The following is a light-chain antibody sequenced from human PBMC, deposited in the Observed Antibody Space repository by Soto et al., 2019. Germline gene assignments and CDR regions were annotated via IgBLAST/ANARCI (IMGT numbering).Light chain of an antibody. Sequence: EIVLTQSPGTLSLSPGERATLSCRAIQRVDSSFLGWYQQKPGQSPRLLIYAASSMASGIPYRFSGSGSGTDFTLSINGLDPEDLAVYYCQQYGTVPWTFGQGTKVDIK. J-gene: IGKJ1*01. CDR1: QRVDSSF. CDR3: QQYGTVPWT. CDR2: AAS. V-gene: IGKV3-20*01.